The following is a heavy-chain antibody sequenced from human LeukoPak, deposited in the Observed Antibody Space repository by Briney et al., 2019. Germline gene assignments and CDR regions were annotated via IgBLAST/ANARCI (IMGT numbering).Heavy chain of an antibody. D-gene: IGHD4-17*01. J-gene: IGHJ1*01. CDR3: ARDLYGDREYFSH. CDR2: ISAYNGNT. V-gene: IGHV1-18*01. CDR1: GYSFTSYG. Sequence: ASVKVSCKASGYSFTSYGISWVRQAPGQGPEWMGWISAYNGNTNYAEKIQGRVTMTADTSTNTVYMELRSLRSDDTAVYYCARDLYGDREYFSHWGLGTVVTVSS.